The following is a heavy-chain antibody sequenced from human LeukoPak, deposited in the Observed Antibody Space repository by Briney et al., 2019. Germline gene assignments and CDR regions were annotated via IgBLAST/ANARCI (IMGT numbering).Heavy chain of an antibody. CDR1: GFTFSSYA. Sequence: PGGSLRLSCAASGFTFSSYAMSWVRQAPRKGLEWVSAISGSGGSTYYADSVKGRFTISRDISRNTVYLHMDSLRDEDTAVYFCARGGYYYDTTGSPGDYWGQGTLVTVSS. CDR2: ISGSGGST. V-gene: IGHV3-23*01. D-gene: IGHD3-22*01. CDR3: ARGGYYYDTTGSPGDY. J-gene: IGHJ4*02.